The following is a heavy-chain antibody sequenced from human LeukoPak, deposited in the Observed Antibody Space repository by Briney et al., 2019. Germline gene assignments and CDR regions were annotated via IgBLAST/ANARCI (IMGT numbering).Heavy chain of an antibody. CDR1: GFTFGDYW. D-gene: IGHD2-15*01. CDR2: ISGDGTRT. J-gene: IGHJ5*02. Sequence: PGGSLRLSCAASGFTFGDYWMHWVRQAPGKGLVWVTRISGDGTRTIYADPVKGRFTISRDNAKDTLYLQMNNLTAEDTAVYFCASGAGFTFLYSVGHWGQGTLVTVSS. CDR3: ASGAGFTFLYSVGH. V-gene: IGHV3-74*01.